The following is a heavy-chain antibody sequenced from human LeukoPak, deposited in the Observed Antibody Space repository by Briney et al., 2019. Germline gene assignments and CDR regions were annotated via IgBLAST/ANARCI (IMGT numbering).Heavy chain of an antibody. CDR3: ARENYYSSSTRGLFDY. CDR1: GYTFTGYY. CDR2: INPNSGGT. J-gene: IGHJ4*02. V-gene: IGHV1-2*02. Sequence: ASVKVSCKASGYTFTGYYMHWVRQAPGQGLEWMGWINPNSGGTNYAQRFQGRVTMTRDTSISTAYMALSRLRSDDTAVYYCARENYYSSSTRGLFDYWGQGTLVTVSS. D-gene: IGHD6-6*01.